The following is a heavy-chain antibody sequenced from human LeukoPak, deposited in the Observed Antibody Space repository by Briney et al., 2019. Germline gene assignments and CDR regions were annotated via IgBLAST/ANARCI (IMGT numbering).Heavy chain of an antibody. CDR3: ARGGDFGVPAPLKIDAFDL. D-gene: IGHD2-2*01. CDR1: GFTFSSYS. J-gene: IGHJ3*01. CDR2: ISSSSYI. Sequence: GGSLRLSCAASGFTFSSYSMNWVRQAPGKGLEWVSSISSSSYIYYADSVKGRFTISRDNAKNSLYLQMDSLKTGDTAVYYCARGGDFGVPAPLKIDAFDLWGQGTMVTVSS. V-gene: IGHV3-21*03.